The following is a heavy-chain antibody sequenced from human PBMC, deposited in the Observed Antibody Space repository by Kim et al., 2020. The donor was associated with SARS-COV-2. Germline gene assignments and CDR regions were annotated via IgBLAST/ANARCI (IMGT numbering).Heavy chain of an antibody. D-gene: IGHD2-8*01. CDR2: I. J-gene: IGHJ6*02. Sequence: IYYADSVKGQFTISRDNAKNSLYLQMNSLRAEDTAVYYWARDRTYYYGIDVWGQGTTVTVSS. CDR3: ARDRTYYYGIDV. V-gene: IGHV3-21*01.